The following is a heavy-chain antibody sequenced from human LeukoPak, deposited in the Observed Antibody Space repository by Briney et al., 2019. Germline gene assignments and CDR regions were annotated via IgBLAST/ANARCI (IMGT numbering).Heavy chain of an antibody. CDR3: ASPRFGDSYFDL. CDR1: NYSVRSDLH. J-gene: IGHJ4*02. CDR2: FYQSGHA. V-gene: IGHV4-38-2*02. Sequence: PSETLFLTCKVSNYSVRSDLHWSWIRQSPGRGLEWIASFYQSGHAYYIPSLKSRVLISFDTSKKELSLKINSVTATDTALYYCASPRFGDSYFDLWGQGTQVTVSS. D-gene: IGHD3-10*01.